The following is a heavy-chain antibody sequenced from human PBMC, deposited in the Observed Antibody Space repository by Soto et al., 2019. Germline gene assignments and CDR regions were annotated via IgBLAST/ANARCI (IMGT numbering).Heavy chain of an antibody. CDR3: TREGSAPYYYYGMDA. J-gene: IGHJ6*02. D-gene: IGHD3-10*01. CDR1: GYTFTTYG. V-gene: IGHV1-18*01. Sequence: ASVKVSCKASGYTFTTYGISWVRQAPGQGLEWLGWINTHNGNTNYTQNLQGRVIMTADTSTNTAYMELRSLRSDDTAIYYCTREGSAPYYYYGMDAWGQGTTVTVSS. CDR2: INTHNGNT.